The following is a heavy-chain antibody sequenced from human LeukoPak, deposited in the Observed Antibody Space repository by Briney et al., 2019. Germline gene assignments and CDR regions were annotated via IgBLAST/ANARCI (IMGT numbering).Heavy chain of an antibody. Sequence: SETLSLTCTVSGGSISSHYWSWIRQPAGKGLEWIGRIYTSGSTNYNPSLKSRVTMSVDTSKNQFSLKLSSVTAADTAVYYCARDSDIFGSNAFDIWGQGTMVTVSS. J-gene: IGHJ3*02. D-gene: IGHD3-3*02. CDR1: GGSISSHY. V-gene: IGHV4-4*07. CDR3: ARDSDIFGSNAFDI. CDR2: IYTSGST.